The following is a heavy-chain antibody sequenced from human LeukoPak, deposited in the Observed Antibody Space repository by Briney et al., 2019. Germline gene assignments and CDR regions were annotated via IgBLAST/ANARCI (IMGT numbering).Heavy chain of an antibody. D-gene: IGHD7-27*01. CDR3: AKVQFNWGPIDY. V-gene: IGHV3-23*01. CDR2: IDGSGDKT. J-gene: IGHJ4*02. Sequence: GGSLRLSCAASGFTFSNFAIRWVRQVPGKGLEWVSSIDGSGDKTHYPDSVRGRFTVSRDNSKNTLYLQMNSLRVEDTATYFCAKVQFNWGPIDYWGQGTPVIVSS. CDR1: GFTFSNFA.